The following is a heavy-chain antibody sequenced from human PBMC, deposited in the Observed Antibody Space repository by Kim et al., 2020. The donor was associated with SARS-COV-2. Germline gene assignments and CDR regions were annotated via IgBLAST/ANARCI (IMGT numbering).Heavy chain of an antibody. CDR2: IYYSGRT. V-gene: IGHV4-61*08. CDR1: SGSVSSSGYL. Sequence: SETLSLTCGVSSGSVSSSGYLWSWIRQPPGKGLEWIGYIYYSGRTNYNPTLKSRVTISVDTSKSQFSLKLNSMTAADTAVYYCARAVVAGGYGVDVWGQGTTVIVSS. CDR3: ARAVVAGGYGVDV. J-gene: IGHJ6*02. D-gene: IGHD2-21*01.